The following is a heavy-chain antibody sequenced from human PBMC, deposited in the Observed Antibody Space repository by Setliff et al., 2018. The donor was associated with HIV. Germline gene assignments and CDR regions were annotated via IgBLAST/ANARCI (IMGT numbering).Heavy chain of an antibody. Sequence: SETLSLTCSVSGYSINTAYYWGWIRQSPGKGLEWIGGFHHSGSTHYNPSLKSRVTISGQTSNNQFSLQLTSVTAADTAVYYCAGQGAGYYYGSSEYYTGNGFDMWGQGTMVTVSS. CDR2: FHHSGST. J-gene: IGHJ3*02. D-gene: IGHD3-22*01. CDR1: GYSINTAYY. CDR3: AGQGAGYYYGSSEYYTGNGFDM. V-gene: IGHV4-38-2*01.